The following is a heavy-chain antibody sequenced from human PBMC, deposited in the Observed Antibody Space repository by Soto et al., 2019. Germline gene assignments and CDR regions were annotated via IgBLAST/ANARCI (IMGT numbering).Heavy chain of an antibody. CDR3: ARGDVIDI. J-gene: IGHJ3*02. Sequence: SQTLSLTCAISGDSVSSNSAAWNWVRQSPSRGLEWLGRTYYRSKWKTDYAVSVRGRITINPDTSKNQFSLQLNSVTPGDTAVYYCARGDVIDIWGPGTMVTVSS. CDR2: TYYRSKWKT. V-gene: IGHV6-1*01. CDR1: GDSVSSNSAA.